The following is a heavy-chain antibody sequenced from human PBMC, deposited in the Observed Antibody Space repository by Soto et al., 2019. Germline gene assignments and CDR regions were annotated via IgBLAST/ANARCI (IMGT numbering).Heavy chain of an antibody. V-gene: IGHV1-3*01. CDR2: INAGNGNT. CDR1: GYTFTSYA. Sequence: ASVKVSCKASGYTFTSYAMHWVRQAPGQRLEWMGWINAGNGNTKYSQKFQGRVTITRDTSASTAYMELSRLRSEDTAVYYCASGYFDWLLSYYFDYWGQGTLVTVSS. CDR3: ASGYFDWLLSYYFDY. J-gene: IGHJ4*02. D-gene: IGHD3-9*01.